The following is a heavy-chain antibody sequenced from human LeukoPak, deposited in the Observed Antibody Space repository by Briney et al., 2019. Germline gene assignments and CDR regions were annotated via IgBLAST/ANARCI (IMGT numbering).Heavy chain of an antibody. J-gene: IGHJ3*02. CDR2: ISAYNGNT. CDR3: AREEGAPIAAANI. CDR1: GYTFTSFG. D-gene: IGHD6-13*01. Sequence: ASVNVSCKASGYTFTSFGLSWLRQAPGQGLEWMGLISAYNGNTNYAQKLQGRVTMTTDTSMRTADMDLRSLRSDDTAVYYCAREEGAPIAAANIWGLGTKVTVSS. V-gene: IGHV1-18*01.